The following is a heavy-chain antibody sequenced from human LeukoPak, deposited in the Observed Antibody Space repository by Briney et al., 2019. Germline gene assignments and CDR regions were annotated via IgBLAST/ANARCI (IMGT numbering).Heavy chain of an antibody. D-gene: IGHD1-14*01. CDR1: GFTFSVYG. CDR3: ARVFTTRVSQYYYYYHYMDV. Sequence: GGSLRLSCDASGFTFSVYGMSWVRQAPGKGLEWVSGINWNGGSTGYADSVKGRFTISRDNAKNSLYLQMNSLRAEDTALYYCARVFTTRVSQYYYYYHYMDVWGKGTTVTVSS. CDR2: INWNGGST. J-gene: IGHJ6*03. V-gene: IGHV3-20*04.